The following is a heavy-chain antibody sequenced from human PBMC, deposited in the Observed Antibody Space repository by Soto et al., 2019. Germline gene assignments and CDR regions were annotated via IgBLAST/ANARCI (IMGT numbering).Heavy chain of an antibody. J-gene: IGHJ4*02. V-gene: IGHV2-5*02. CDR3: AHRLSYSSGWAFDY. D-gene: IGHD6-19*01. CDR2: IYWDDDK. Sequence: QITLKESGPTLVKPTQTLTLTCTFSGFSLSTSGVGVGWIRQPPGKALEWLALIYWDDDKRYSPSLNSRLTITKDNSKNQVVLTMTNMDPVDTATYCCAHRLSYSSGWAFDYWGQGTLLTVSS. CDR1: GFSLSTSGVG.